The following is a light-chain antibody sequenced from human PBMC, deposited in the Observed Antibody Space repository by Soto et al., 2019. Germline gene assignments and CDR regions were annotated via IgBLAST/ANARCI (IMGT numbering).Light chain of an antibody. J-gene: IGLJ1*01. CDR3: SSYTSSSTLHV. V-gene: IGLV2-14*01. CDR1: SSDVGGYNY. CDR2: DVS. Sequence: QSVLTQPASVSGSPGQSITISCTGTSSDVGGYNYVSWYQQHPGKAPKLMICDVSNRPSGVSNRFSGSKSGNTASLTISGLQAEDEADYYCSSYTSSSTLHVFGTGTKVTVL.